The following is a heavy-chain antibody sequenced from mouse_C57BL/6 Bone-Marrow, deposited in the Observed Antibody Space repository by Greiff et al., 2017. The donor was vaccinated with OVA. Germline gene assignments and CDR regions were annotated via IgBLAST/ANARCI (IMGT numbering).Heavy chain of an antibody. Sequence: VQLQQSGTVLARPGASVKMSCKTSGYTFTSYWMHWVKQRPGQGLEWIGAIYPGNSDTSYNQKFKGKAKLTAVTSASTAYMELSSLTNEDSAVYYCTRSGYGNYLYYAMDYWGQGTSVTVSS. CDR2: IYPGNSDT. CDR3: TRSGYGNYLYYAMDY. J-gene: IGHJ4*01. D-gene: IGHD2-10*02. V-gene: IGHV1-5*01. CDR1: GYTFTSYW.